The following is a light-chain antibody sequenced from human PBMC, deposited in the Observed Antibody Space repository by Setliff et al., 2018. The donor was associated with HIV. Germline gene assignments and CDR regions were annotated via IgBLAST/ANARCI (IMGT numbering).Light chain of an antibody. CDR1: SSDVGDYNY. V-gene: IGLV2-8*01. CDR2: EIT. CDR3: GSYASSNSYV. Sequence: QSVLTQPPSASGSPGQSVTISCTGTSSDVGDYNYVSWYQQHPGKAPKLMIYEITKRPSGVPDRFSGSKSGNTASLTVSGLQAEDEADYYCGSYASSNSYVFGTGTKVTVL. J-gene: IGLJ1*01.